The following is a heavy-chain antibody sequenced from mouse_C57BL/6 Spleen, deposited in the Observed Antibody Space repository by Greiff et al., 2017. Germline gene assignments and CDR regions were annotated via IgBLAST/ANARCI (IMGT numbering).Heavy chain of an antibody. Sequence: QVQLQQPGAELVKPGASVKLSCKASGYTFTSYWMQWVKQRPGQGLEWIGEIDPSDSYTNDNQKFKGKATLTVDPSSSTAYMQLSSLTSEDSAVYYCARVYYGSSPPSFDYWGQGTTLTVSS. CDR2: IDPSDSYT. CDR1: GYTFTSYW. D-gene: IGHD1-1*01. CDR3: ARVYYGSSPPSFDY. J-gene: IGHJ2*01. V-gene: IGHV1-50*01.